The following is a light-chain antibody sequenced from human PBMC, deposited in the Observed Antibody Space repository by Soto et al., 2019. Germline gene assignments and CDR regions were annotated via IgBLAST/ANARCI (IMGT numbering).Light chain of an antibody. CDR3: QKYNGTPRT. Sequence: DIQVTQSPSSLSASVGDRVTITCRASQDISGHLALYQQKPGKVPKLLIYEASTLQSRVPSRFSASGSGTDFTLTISSLQPEDVATYYCQKYNGTPRTFGQGTKVELK. CDR1: QDISGH. V-gene: IGKV1-27*01. J-gene: IGKJ1*01. CDR2: EAS.